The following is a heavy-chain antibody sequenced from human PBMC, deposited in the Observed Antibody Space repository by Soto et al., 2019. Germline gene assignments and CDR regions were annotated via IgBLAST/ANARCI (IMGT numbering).Heavy chain of an antibody. D-gene: IGHD6-13*01. CDR2: ISGSGGST. Sequence: EVQLLESGGGLVQPGGSLRLSCAASGFTFSSYAMSWVRQAPGKGLEWVSAISGSGGSTYYADSVKGRFTNSRDNSKNTLYLQRNSLRAEDTAVYYCALQRSSSWYGATPAYYYGMDVWGQGTTVTVSS. V-gene: IGHV3-23*01. CDR3: ALQRSSSWYGATPAYYYGMDV. CDR1: GFTFSSYA. J-gene: IGHJ6*02.